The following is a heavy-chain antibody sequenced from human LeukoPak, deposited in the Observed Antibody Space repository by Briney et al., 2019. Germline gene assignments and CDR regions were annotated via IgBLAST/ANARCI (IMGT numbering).Heavy chain of an antibody. V-gene: IGHV3-72*01. CDR2: TRNKANSYTT. Sequence: PGGSLRLSCAASGFTFSDHYMDWVRQAPGKGLEWVGRTRNKANSYTTEYAASVKGRSTISRDDSKNSLYLQMNSLKTEDTAVYYCARGGIVVVPAAMDYYYYYGMDVWGKGTTVTVSS. CDR3: ARGGIVVVPAAMDYYYYYGMDV. D-gene: IGHD2-2*01. J-gene: IGHJ6*04. CDR1: GFTFSDHY.